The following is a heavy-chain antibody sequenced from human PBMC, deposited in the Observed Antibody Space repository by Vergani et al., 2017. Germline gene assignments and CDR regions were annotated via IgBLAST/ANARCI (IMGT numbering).Heavy chain of an antibody. J-gene: IGHJ4*02. CDR3: ARDMTAYQYYYDSRGYYDY. CDR1: GYTFTGYY. V-gene: IGHV1-2*02. D-gene: IGHD3-22*01. CDR2: INPNSGGT. Sequence: QVQPVQSGAEVKKPGASVKVSCKASGYTFTGYYMHWVRQAPGQGLEWMGWINPNSGGTNYAQKFQGRVTMTRDTSISTAYMELSRLRSDDTAVYYCARDMTAYQYYYDSRGYYDYWGQGTLVTVSS.